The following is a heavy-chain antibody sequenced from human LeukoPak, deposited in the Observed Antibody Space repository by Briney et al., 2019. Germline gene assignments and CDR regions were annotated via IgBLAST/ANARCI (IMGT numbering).Heavy chain of an antibody. CDR1: GFTFSSYG. D-gene: IGHD5-24*01. J-gene: IGHJ4*02. V-gene: IGHV3-30*03. CDR3: ARGSLWLQLDY. CDR2: ISYDGSIK. Sequence: GRSLRLSCAASGFTFSSYGMHWVRQAPGKGLEWVAVISYDGSIKYYADSVKGRFTISRDSSKNTLYLQMNSLRAEDTAVYYCARGSLWLQLDYWGQGTLVTVSS.